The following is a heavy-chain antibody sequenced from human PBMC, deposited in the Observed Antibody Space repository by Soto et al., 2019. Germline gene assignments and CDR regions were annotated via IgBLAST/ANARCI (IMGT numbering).Heavy chain of an antibody. D-gene: IGHD6-19*01. CDR2: ISAYNGNT. V-gene: IGHV1-18*01. CDR3: ARVRGRYSSGWYSS. CDR1: GYTFTSYG. J-gene: IGHJ4*02. Sequence: ASVKVSCKASGYTFTSYGISWVRQAPGQGLEWMGWISAYNGNTNYAQKLQGRVTMTTDTSTSTAYMELRSLRSDDTAVYYCARVRGRYSSGWYSSWRQGTLVTVSS.